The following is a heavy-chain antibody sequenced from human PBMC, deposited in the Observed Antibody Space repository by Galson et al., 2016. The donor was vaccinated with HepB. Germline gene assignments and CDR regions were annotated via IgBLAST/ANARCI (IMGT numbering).Heavy chain of an antibody. CDR2: ISAYTGNT. CDR1: GYSFTSYV. Sequence: SVKVSCKASGYSFTSYVFTWVRQAPGQGLEWMGWISAYTGNTNYAQKFQGRVTMTTDTSTSTAYMELRSLRSDDTAVYYCATLSGDTLFGVVIGNYYGTDVWGQGTTVTVSS. J-gene: IGHJ6*01. CDR3: ATLSGDTLFGVVIGNYYGTDV. V-gene: IGHV1-18*01. D-gene: IGHD3-3*01.